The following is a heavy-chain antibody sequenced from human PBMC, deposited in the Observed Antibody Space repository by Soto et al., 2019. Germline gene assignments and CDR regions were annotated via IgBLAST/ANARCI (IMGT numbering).Heavy chain of an antibody. CDR3: AKLPLLRVVDNWFDP. D-gene: IGHD2-21*01. V-gene: IGHV3-74*03. CDR1: GFTFSSYW. Sequence: PGGSLRLSCAASGFTFSSYWMYWIRQAPGKGLVWIARIKSDGNTTTYADSVKGRFTISRENAKNSVYLQMNSLRDEDTALYYCAKLPLLRVVDNWFDPWGQGTQVTVSS. CDR2: IKSDGNTT. J-gene: IGHJ5*02.